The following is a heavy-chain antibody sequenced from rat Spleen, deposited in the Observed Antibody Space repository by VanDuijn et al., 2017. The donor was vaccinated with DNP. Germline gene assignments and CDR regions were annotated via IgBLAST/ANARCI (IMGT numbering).Heavy chain of an antibody. Sequence: EVQLVESGGDLVQPGRSLKLSCVASGFTFNNYWMTWIRQAPTKGLEWVAYIRYDGGSTKYGDSVKGRFTISRDNAKNTLYLQMNSLRSEDMATYYCVRWNSGHFDYWGQGVMVPVSS. J-gene: IGHJ2*01. V-gene: IGHV5-22*01. CDR3: VRWNSGHFDY. CDR2: IRYDGGST. CDR1: GFTFNNYW. D-gene: IGHD4-3*01.